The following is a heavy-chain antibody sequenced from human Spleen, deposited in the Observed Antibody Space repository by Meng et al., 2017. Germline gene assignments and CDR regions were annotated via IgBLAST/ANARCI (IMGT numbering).Heavy chain of an antibody. Sequence: QVQLVQPGAEVKKPGAAVKVSCKASGYTFTSYGISWVRQAPGQGLEWVGWISAYNGYTNYAQKLQDRVTMTTDISTSTAYMKLRSLRSDDTAVYYCARDALTYCGGDCYLGYWGQGTLVTVSS. J-gene: IGHJ4*02. CDR3: ARDALTYCGGDCYLGY. CDR2: ISAYNGYT. D-gene: IGHD2-21*02. CDR1: GYTFTSYG. V-gene: IGHV1-18*01.